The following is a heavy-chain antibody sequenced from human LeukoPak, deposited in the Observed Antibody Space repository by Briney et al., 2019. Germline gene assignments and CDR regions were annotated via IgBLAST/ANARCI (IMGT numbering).Heavy chain of an antibody. J-gene: IGHJ4*02. Sequence: PGGSLRLSCAASGFTFSSYSMNWVRQAPGKGLEWVSSISSSSSYIYYVDSVKGRFTFSRDNAKNSLYLQMNSLRAEDTAVYYCARNQGHNYGSGTIMIGYWGQGTLVTVSS. V-gene: IGHV3-21*01. CDR2: ISSSSSYI. CDR1: GFTFSSYS. CDR3: ARNQGHNYGSGTIMIGY. D-gene: IGHD3-10*01.